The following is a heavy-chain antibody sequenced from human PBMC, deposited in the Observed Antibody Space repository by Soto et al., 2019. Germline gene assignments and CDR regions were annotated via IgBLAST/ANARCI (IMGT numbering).Heavy chain of an antibody. Sequence: QVQLVQSGAEVKKPGASVKVSCKASGYTFTSYDINWVRQATGQGLEWMGWMNPNSGNTGYAQKFQGRVTMTRNTSISTAYMELSSLRSEDTAVYYCARGREYSVYAEWTQYYYFYMDVWGKGTTVTVSS. CDR3: ARGREYSVYAEWTQYYYFYMDV. D-gene: IGHD5-12*01. V-gene: IGHV1-8*01. CDR1: GYTFTSYD. J-gene: IGHJ6*03. CDR2: MNPNSGNT.